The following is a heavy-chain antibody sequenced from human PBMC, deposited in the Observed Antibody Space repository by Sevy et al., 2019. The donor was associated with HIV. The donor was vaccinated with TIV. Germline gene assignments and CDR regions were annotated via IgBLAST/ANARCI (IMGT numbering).Heavy chain of an antibody. CDR1: GFTFSSYW. D-gene: IGHD1-7*01. J-gene: IGHJ3*02. CDR2: IKQDGSEK. CDR3: ARDGITGTPKDAFDI. V-gene: IGHV3-7*03. Sequence: GGSLRLSCAASGFTFSSYWMSWVRQAPGKGLEWVANIKQDGSEKYYVDSVKGRFTISRDNAKNSLYLQMNSLGAEDTAVYYCARDGITGTPKDAFDIWGQGTMVTVSS.